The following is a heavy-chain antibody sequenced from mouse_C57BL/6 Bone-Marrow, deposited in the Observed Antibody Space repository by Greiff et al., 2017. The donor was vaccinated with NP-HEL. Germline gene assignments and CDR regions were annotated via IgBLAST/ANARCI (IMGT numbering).Heavy chain of an antibody. CDR1: GYTFTSYG. CDR2: IYPRSGNT. Sequence: QVQLQQSGAELARPGASVKLSCKASGYTFTSYGISWVKQRTGQGLEWIGEIYPRSGNTYYNEKFKGKATLTADKSSSTAYMELRSLTSEDSAVYFCARRKITTVRYYAMDYWGQGTSVTVSS. D-gene: IGHD1-1*01. J-gene: IGHJ4*01. V-gene: IGHV1-81*01. CDR3: ARRKITTVRYYAMDY.